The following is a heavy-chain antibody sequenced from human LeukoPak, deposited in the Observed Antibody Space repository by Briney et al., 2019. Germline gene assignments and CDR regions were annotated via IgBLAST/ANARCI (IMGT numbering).Heavy chain of an antibody. Sequence: SQTLSITCTVSGGSISSDTYFWSWIRQPAGKGLEWIGRISSTGRTDSNPSLTSRVTISVDMSKNQLSMMLSSVTAADTAVYYCAKGAGPPWFDPWGQGTLVTVSS. CDR2: ISSTGRT. CDR1: GGSISSDTYF. CDR3: AKGAGPPWFDP. J-gene: IGHJ5*02. V-gene: IGHV4-61*02. D-gene: IGHD6-19*01.